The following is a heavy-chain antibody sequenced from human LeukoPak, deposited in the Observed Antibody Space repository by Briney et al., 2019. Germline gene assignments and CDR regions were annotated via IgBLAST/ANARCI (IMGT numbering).Heavy chain of an antibody. V-gene: IGHV4-38-2*02. CDR2: IYHSGST. CDR3: ARLQQLLLLDY. CDR1: GGPISSGYY. Sequence: PSETLSLTCTVSGGPISSGYYWGWIRQPPGKGLEWIGSIYHSGSTYYNPSLKSRVTISVDTPKTQFSLKLSSVTAADTAVYYCARLQQLLLLDYWGQGTLVTVSS. D-gene: IGHD2-15*01. J-gene: IGHJ4*02.